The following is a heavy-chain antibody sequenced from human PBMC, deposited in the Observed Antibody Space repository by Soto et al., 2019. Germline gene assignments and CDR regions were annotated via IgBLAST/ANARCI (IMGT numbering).Heavy chain of an antibody. D-gene: IGHD3-22*01. CDR3: ARESYYYDSSRVNWFDP. V-gene: IGHV4-59*01. J-gene: IGHJ5*02. CDR2: IYYGGST. CDR1: GGSISPYY. Sequence: SETLSLTCTVSGGSISPYYWSWIRQPPGKGLEWVGYIYYGGSTSYNPSLKSRITISVDTSKNQFSLKLSSVTAADTAVYYCARESYYYDSSRVNWFDPWGQGTLVTVSS.